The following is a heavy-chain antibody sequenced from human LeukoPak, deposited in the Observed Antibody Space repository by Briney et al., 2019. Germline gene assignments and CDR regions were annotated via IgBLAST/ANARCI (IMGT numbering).Heavy chain of an antibody. CDR2: TYYRSKWSN. D-gene: IGHD2-15*01. V-gene: IGHV6-1*01. CDR1: GDSVSNKDAA. CDR3: ARQSLGYVDY. J-gene: IGHJ4*02. Sequence: SQTLSLTCAISGDSVSNKDAAWNWIRQSPSRGLEWLGRTYYRSKWSNDYAVSVRSRITISPDTSKNQFSPQLRSVTPDDTAVYYCARQSLGYVDYWGQGSRVTVSS.